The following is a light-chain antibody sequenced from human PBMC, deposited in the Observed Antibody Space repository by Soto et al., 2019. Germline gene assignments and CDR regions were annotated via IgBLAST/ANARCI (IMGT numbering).Light chain of an antibody. CDR2: WAS. Sequence: DIVMTQSPDSLAVSLGERATINCRSSQGVLARSNNKNYLAWYQQKPGQPPKLLIYWASTRQSGVPDRFSGSGSGTDLTLTISSLQAEDVAIYYCQQYYSTVYTFGQGTKLEIK. CDR3: QQYYSTVYT. J-gene: IGKJ2*01. V-gene: IGKV4-1*01. CDR1: QGVLARSNNKNY.